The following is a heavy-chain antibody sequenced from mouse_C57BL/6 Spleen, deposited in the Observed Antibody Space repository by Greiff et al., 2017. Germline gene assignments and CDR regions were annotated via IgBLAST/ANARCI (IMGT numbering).Heavy chain of an antibody. Sequence: QVQLKQSGPELVKPGASVKISCKASGYTFTDYYINWVKQRPGQGLEWIGWIFPGSGSTYYNEKFKGKATLTVDKSSSTAYMLLSSLTSEDSAVYVCARSDGYYEAWFAYWGQGTLVTVSA. J-gene: IGHJ3*01. CDR1: GYTFTDYY. V-gene: IGHV1-75*01. CDR3: ARSDGYYEAWFAY. CDR2: IFPGSGST. D-gene: IGHD2-3*01.